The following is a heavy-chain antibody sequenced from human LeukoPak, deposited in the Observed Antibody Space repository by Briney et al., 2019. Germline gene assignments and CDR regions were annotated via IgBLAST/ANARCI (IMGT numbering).Heavy chain of an antibody. CDR3: AREDSDDYGDAFDI. J-gene: IGHJ3*02. D-gene: IGHD4-17*01. V-gene: IGHV4-59*01. CDR2: IYYSGST. CDR1: GGSISSYY. Sequence: PSETLSLTCTVSGGSISSYYWSLIRQPPGKGLEWIGYIYYSGSTNYNPSLKSRVTISVDTSKNQFSLKLSSVTAADTAVYYCAREDSDDYGDAFDIWGQGTMVTVSS.